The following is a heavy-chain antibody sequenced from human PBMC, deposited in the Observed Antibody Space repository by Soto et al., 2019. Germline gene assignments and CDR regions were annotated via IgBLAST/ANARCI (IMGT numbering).Heavy chain of an antibody. J-gene: IGHJ6*02. CDR2: ISWDGGST. Sequence: EVQLVESGGVVVQPGWSLRLSCAASGFTFDDYTIHWVRQAPGKGLEWVSVISWDGGSTYYADSVKGRFTISRDNSKTSLYLQMNSLRTEDTALYYCAKLGGIGDGMDVWGQGTTVTVSS. D-gene: IGHD3-16*01. CDR3: AKLGGIGDGMDV. V-gene: IGHV3-43*01. CDR1: GFTFDDYT.